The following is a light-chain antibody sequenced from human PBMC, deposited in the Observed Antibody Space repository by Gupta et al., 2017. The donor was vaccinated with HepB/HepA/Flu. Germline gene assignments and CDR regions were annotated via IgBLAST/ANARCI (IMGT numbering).Light chain of an antibody. J-gene: IGKJ2*01. CDR1: QSIDIW. CDR3: IQYNIFYT. CDR2: RAS. Sequence: DIQTTHAHSTRSASIGDRVNITCRVSQSIDIWLAWYQQKPGKAPKLLISRASSLESGVPSRFSGSGSGTEFTLTISSLQPDDFATYYWIQYNIFYTFGQGTKLEIK. V-gene: IGKV1-5*03.